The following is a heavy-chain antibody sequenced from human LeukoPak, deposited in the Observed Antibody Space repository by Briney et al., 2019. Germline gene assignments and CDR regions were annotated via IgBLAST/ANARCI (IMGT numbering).Heavy chain of an antibody. CDR3: ARETDSTLFDY. CDR1: GVTLTSYT. V-gene: IGHV3-48*03. CDR2: ISIIGSTP. D-gene: IGHD2-2*01. Sequence: TLRLSSAASGVTLTSYTMNWVCQGPRKRRGWGSYISIIGSTPNYTDPAKGRFIIHRDNPKNSPYLQITSLTAEEPAVYYCARETDSTLFDYWGQGTLVTVSS. J-gene: IGHJ4*02.